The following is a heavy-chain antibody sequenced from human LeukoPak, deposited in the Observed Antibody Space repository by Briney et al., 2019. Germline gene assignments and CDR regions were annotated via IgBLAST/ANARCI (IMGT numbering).Heavy chain of an antibody. J-gene: IGHJ4*02. Sequence: PGGSLRLSCAASGFTFSSYEMNWVRQAPGKGLEWVSYISSSRSTIYYADSVKGRFTISRDNAKNSLYLQMDSLRAGDTAVYYCARGLGPHYWSQGTLVTVSS. V-gene: IGHV3-48*03. CDR3: ARGLGPHY. CDR2: ISSSRSTI. CDR1: GFTFSSYE. D-gene: IGHD3-16*01.